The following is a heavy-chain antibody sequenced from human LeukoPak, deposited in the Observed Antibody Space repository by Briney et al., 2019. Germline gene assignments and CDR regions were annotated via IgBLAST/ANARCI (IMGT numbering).Heavy chain of an antibody. CDR2: IYYSGST. J-gene: IGHJ4*02. V-gene: IGHV4-59*01. CDR1: GGSISSYY. Sequence: SETLSLTCTVSGGSISSYYWSWIRQPPGKGLEWIGYIYYSGSTNYNPSLKSRVTISADTSKNQFSLKLSSVTAADTAVYHCARRGYSKGFYYFDYWGQGTLVTVSS. CDR3: ARRGYSKGFYYFDY. D-gene: IGHD1-26*01.